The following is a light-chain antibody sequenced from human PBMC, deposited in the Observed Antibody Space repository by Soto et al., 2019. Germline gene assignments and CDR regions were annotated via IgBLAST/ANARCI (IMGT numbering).Light chain of an antibody. CDR1: SANIGTNY. Sequence: QSVLTQPPSVSAAPGQKVTISCSGNSANIGTNYVSWYQQFPGTAPKLVIYDNVRPPSEIPDRFSGSKSGTSATLDITGLQTGDEADYYCGAWDDNLYVVLFGGGTKLTVL. J-gene: IGLJ2*01. CDR3: GAWDDNLYVVL. CDR2: DNV. V-gene: IGLV1-51*01.